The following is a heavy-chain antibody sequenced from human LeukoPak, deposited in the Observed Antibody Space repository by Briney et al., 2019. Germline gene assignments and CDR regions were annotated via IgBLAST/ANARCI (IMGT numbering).Heavy chain of an antibody. Sequence: QAGGSLRLSCAASGFTFSSYAMTWVRQAPGKGLEWVSAISGSDNSTYYADSVEGRFTISRDTSKNTLYLQMNSLTAEDTAVYYCAKNMILDNDNYYFDYWGQGTLVTVSS. V-gene: IGHV3-23*01. D-gene: IGHD3-22*01. CDR1: GFTFSSYA. CDR2: ISGSDNST. CDR3: AKNMILDNDNYYFDY. J-gene: IGHJ4*02.